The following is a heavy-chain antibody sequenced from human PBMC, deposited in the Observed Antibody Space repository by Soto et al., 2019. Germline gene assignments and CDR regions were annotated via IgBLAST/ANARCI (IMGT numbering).Heavy chain of an antibody. CDR1: GFTFSSYA. CDR2: ISGSGGST. V-gene: IGHV3-23*01. J-gene: IGHJ5*02. Sequence: GGSLRLSCAASGFTFSSYAMSWVRQAPGKGLEWVSAISGSGGSTYYSDSMKGRFTISRDNAKNSLYLQMNSPRAEDRAVYYCARVEVGGWFDHWGQGTLVTVSS. D-gene: IGHD2-15*01. CDR3: ARVEVGGWFDH.